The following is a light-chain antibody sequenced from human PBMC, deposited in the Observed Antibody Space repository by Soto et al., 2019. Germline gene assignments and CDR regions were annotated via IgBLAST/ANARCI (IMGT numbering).Light chain of an antibody. V-gene: IGKV3-20*01. J-gene: IGKJ3*01. Sequence: EIVLTQSPGTLSLSPGERATLSCRASQSVSSSYFAWYQQKPGQAPRLLIYGESSRATGIPDRFSGRGSGTDSTLTISRLEPEDFAVYYCQQYGSSPRTFGPGTKVDIK. CDR2: GES. CDR1: QSVSSSY. CDR3: QQYGSSPRT.